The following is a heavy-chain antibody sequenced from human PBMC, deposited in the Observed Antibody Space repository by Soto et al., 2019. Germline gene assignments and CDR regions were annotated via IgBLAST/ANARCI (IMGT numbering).Heavy chain of an antibody. Sequence: SETRSLTCTVSGGSISSSSYYLGWIRQPPGKGLEWIGSIYYSGSTYYNTSLKSRVTISVDTSKNQFSLKLSSVTAADTAVYYCASPLWDSSGYWGKGTPVTVSS. CDR3: ASPLWDSSGY. D-gene: IGHD6-19*01. V-gene: IGHV4-39*01. CDR2: IYYSGST. J-gene: IGHJ4*02. CDR1: GGSISSSSYY.